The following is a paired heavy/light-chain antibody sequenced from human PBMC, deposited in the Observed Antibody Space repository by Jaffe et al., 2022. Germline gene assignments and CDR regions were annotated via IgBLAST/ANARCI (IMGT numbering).Light chain of an antibody. Sequence: EIVMTQSPGTLSLSPGERATLSCRASQSVGSYLAWYQQKPGQAPRLLIYDASARATGIPDRFSGSGSGTDFTLTISSLEPEDFAVFYCQQYGPSGLTFGVGTKVEIK. CDR3: QQYGPSGLT. J-gene: IGKJ4*01. CDR1: QSVGSY. V-gene: IGKV3-20*01. CDR2: DAS.
Heavy chain of an antibody. CDR1: GFTFRNYW. CDR2: INIDGTST. CDR3: ARGSSGTYYGSAIDN. J-gene: IGHJ4*02. Sequence: EVQLVESGGGLVQPGGSLRLSCAASGFTFRNYWMHWVRQAPGKGLVWVSRINIDGTSTTYADAVKGRFTISRDNAKNTVYLQMSSLRAEDTDVYHCARGSSGTYYGSAIDNWGQGTLVTVSS. V-gene: IGHV3-74*01. D-gene: IGHD1-26*01.